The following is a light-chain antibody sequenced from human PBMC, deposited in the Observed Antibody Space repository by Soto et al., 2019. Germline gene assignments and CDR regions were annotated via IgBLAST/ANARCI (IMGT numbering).Light chain of an antibody. CDR2: DAS. CDR1: QSISSW. CDR3: QQSFSSPWT. V-gene: IGKV1-5*01. J-gene: IGKJ1*01. Sequence: DIQMTQSPATLSASFGDRVTITCRASQSISSWLAWYQQKTGKAPKLLIYDASSLESGVPSRFSGSGYGTDFNLSISSLQPEDFATYFCQQSFSSPWTFGQGTKVDIK.